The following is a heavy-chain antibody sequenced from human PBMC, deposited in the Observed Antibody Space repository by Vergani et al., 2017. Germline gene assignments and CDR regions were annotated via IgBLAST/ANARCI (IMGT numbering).Heavy chain of an antibody. CDR3: AKDSTHAVVVAAMDV. J-gene: IGHJ6*03. Sequence: EVQLLESGGGLVQPGGSLRLSCAASGFTFDDYAMHWVRQAPGKGLEWVSGISWNSGSIGYADSVKGRFTIARDNAKNSLYLQMNSLRAEDTALYYCAKDSTHAVVVAAMDVWGKGTTVTVSS. CDR1: GFTFDDYA. D-gene: IGHD2-15*01. CDR2: ISWNSGSI. V-gene: IGHV3-9*01.